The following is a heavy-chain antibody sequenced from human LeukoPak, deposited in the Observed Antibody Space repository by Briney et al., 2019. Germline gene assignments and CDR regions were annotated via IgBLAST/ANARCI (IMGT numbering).Heavy chain of an antibody. CDR2: IYHSGST. D-gene: IGHD2-15*01. J-gene: IGHJ6*03. CDR3: ARCWVEVAAQNYYYYYMDV. V-gene: IGHV4-38-2*02. CDR1: GYSISSGYY. Sequence: SETLSLTCTVSGYSISSGYYWGWIRQPPVKGLEWIGSIYHSGSTYYNPSLKSRVTVSVDTSKNQFSLKLSSVTAADTAVYYCARCWVEVAAQNYYYYYMDVWGKGTTVTVSS.